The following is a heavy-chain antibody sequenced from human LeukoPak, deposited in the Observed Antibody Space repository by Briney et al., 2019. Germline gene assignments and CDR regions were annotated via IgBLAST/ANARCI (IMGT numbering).Heavy chain of an antibody. D-gene: IGHD5-24*01. Sequence: SETLSLTCTVSDDSITSSSYYWAWIRQSPGKGLEFIGTIYYSGSTDYNPSLKSRVTISIDTSTNRFSLSLSSVTAADTAVYYCARENWGLAANGEEAFDMWGRGTMVTVS. V-gene: IGHV4-39*07. CDR3: ARENWGLAANGEEAFDM. CDR2: IYYSGST. J-gene: IGHJ3*02. CDR1: DDSITSSSYY.